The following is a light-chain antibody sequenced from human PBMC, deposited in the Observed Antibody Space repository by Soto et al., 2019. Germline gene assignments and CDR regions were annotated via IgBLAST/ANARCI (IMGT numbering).Light chain of an antibody. V-gene: IGKV1-27*01. CDR3: QKYNIAPRA. CDR2: DAS. J-gene: IGKJ1*01. Sequence: DIQMTQSPSSLSASVGDRVTITCRASQGISNFLAWYQQKPGKVPKLLIYDASTLQSGVPSRFSGSGSGTDFTLTISSRQPEDVATYYCQKYNIAPRAFGPGTKVEIK. CDR1: QGISNF.